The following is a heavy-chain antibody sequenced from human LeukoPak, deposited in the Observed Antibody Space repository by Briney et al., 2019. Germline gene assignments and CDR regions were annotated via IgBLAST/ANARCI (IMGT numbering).Heavy chain of an antibody. V-gene: IGHV4-61*01. CDR3: ARADDYDYYFDY. J-gene: IGHJ4*02. D-gene: IGHD3-16*01. CDR2: IYYSGST. CDR1: GGSVSSGSYY. Sequence: SETLSLTCTVSGGSVSSGSYYWSWIRQPPGKGLEWIGYIYYSGSTNYNPSLKSRVTISVDTSKNQFSLRLSSVTAADTAVYYCARADDYDYYFDYWGQGTLVTVSS.